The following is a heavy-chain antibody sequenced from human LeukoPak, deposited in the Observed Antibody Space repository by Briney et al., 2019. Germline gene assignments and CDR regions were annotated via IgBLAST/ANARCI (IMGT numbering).Heavy chain of an antibody. CDR3: AKSRSRNRITFGGVEIWFDP. V-gene: IGHV1-18*01. J-gene: IGHJ5*02. Sequence: ASVKVSCKASGYTFTSYGISWVRQAPGQGLEWMGWISAYNGNTNYAQKFQGRVTITADESTSTAYMELSSLRAEDTAVYYCAKSRSRNRITFGGVEIWFDPWGQGTLVTVSS. D-gene: IGHD3-16*01. CDR1: GYTFTSYG. CDR2: ISAYNGNT.